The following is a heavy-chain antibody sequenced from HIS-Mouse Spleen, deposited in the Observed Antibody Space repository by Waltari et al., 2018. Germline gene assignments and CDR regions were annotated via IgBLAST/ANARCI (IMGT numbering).Heavy chain of an antibody. CDR2: IYYSGST. J-gene: IGHJ4*02. Sequence: QLQLQESGPGLVKPSETLSLTCTVSGGSISSSSYYWGWIRQPPGKGLEWIGSIYYSGSTSYNPSLKSRVTISVDTSKNQFSLKLSSVTAADTAVYYCARVLRIQLWFDYWGQGTLVTVSS. V-gene: IGHV4-39*07. D-gene: IGHD5-18*01. CDR3: ARVLRIQLWFDY. CDR1: GGSISSSSYY.